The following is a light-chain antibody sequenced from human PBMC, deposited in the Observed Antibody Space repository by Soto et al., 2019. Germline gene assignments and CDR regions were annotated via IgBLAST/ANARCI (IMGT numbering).Light chain of an antibody. J-gene: IGKJ1*01. CDR2: GAS. Sequence: EIVLTQSPGTLPLSPGERATLSCRARQRVSSSYLAWYQQKPGQAPRLLIYGASSRATRIRDRFSGSGSGKDFTLTIRRLEPEDFAVYYCQQYGSSPWTFGRGSEVESK. V-gene: IGKV3-20*01. CDR1: QRVSSSY. CDR3: QQYGSSPWT.